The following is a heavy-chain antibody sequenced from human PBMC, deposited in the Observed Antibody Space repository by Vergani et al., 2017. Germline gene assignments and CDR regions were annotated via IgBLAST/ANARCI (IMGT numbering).Heavy chain of an antibody. CDR3: ARGSGYGYDGGIDV. D-gene: IGHD5-12*01. V-gene: IGHV3-74*01. J-gene: IGHJ6*02. CDR2: INSDGSRT. Sequence: EVQLVESGGGLVPPGGSLRLSCAACGFTFSSYWMHWVRQAPGKGLVWVSRINSDGSRTSYADSVKGRFTISRDNAKNTLYLQMNSLRAEDTAVYYCARGSGYGYDGGIDVWGQGTTVTVSS. CDR1: GFTFSSYW.